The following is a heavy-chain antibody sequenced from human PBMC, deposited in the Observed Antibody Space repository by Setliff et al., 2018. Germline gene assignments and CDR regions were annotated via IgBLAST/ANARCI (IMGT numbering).Heavy chain of an antibody. CDR3: ARLGAPASHDAFDI. CDR2: VFSGDSDT. Sequence: GESLKISCKGSGYRFTTYWIGWVRQMPGKGLEWMGIVFSGDSDTRYSPSFQGQVTMSADKSINTAYLQWSSLKASDTAMYYCARLGAPASHDAFDIWGQWTMVTVSS. CDR1: GYRFTTYW. J-gene: IGHJ3*02. D-gene: IGHD6-25*01. V-gene: IGHV5-51*01.